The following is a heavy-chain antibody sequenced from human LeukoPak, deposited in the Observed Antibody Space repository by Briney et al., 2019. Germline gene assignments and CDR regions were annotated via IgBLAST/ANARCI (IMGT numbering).Heavy chain of an antibody. V-gene: IGHV3-7*05. CDR3: ARDTRGIFDY. CDR1: EFTFRTYW. Sequence: PGGSLRLSCAASEFTFRTYWMSWVRQAPGKGLEWVANINQDGSEKNYVDSVKGRFTISRDNAKNSLYLQMDSLRAEDTAEYYCARDTRGIFDYWGQGTLVTVSS. J-gene: IGHJ4*02. CDR2: INQDGSEK. D-gene: IGHD3-10*01.